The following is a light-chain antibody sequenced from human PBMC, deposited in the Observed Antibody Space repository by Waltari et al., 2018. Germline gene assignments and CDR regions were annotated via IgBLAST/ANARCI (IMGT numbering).Light chain of an antibody. CDR2: DVT. CDR1: SRDVGDYKY. J-gene: IGLJ2*01. Sequence: QSALTQAASVSGSPGQSLTISCAGTSRDVGDYKYVSWYQQHPGQAPKLMIYDVTKRPSGVANRFSGSKSASTASLTISGLQAEDEADYYCCSYAGSATPVLFGGGTKLTVL. CDR3: CSYAGSATPVL. V-gene: IGLV2-23*02.